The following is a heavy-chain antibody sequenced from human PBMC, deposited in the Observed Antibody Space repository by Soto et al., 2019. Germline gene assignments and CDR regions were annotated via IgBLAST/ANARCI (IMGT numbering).Heavy chain of an antibody. CDR2: IYWDDDK. J-gene: IGHJ4*02. V-gene: IGHV2-5*02. D-gene: IGHD6-19*01. CDR1: GFSLNTGGVG. CDR3: ARRRGGFGGGWKTPYFDS. Sequence: QITLKESGPTVVKPTQTLTLTCSLSGFSLNTGGVGVGWIRQPPGKALEWLAVIYWDDDKSWNPSLRDRLTINRDASDDQVVLTVTNMEPVDTGTYYCARRRGGFGGGWKTPYFDSWGQGTLVNVSS.